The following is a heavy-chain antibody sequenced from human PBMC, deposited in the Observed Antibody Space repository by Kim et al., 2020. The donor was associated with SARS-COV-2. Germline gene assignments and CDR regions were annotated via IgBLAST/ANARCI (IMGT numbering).Heavy chain of an antibody. D-gene: IGHD1-26*01. CDR1: GFTFSSYG. V-gene: IGHV3-33*01. Sequence: GGSLRLSCAASGFTFSSYGMHWVRQAPGKGLEWVAVIWYDGSNKYYADSVKGRFTISRDNSKNTLYLQMNSLRAEDTAVYYCARDREDFHRPGEDYGMDVWGQGTTVTVSS. J-gene: IGHJ6*02. CDR2: IWYDGSNK. CDR3: ARDREDFHRPGEDYGMDV.